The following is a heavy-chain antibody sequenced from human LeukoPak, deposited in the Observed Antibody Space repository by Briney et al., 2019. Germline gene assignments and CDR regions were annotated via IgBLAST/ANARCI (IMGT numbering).Heavy chain of an antibody. J-gene: IGHJ4*02. CDR1: GFTFSSYG. CDR2: VQYDGSNQ. CDR3: ARGGTYCGNDCYGTNY. V-gene: IGHV3-30*02. Sequence: GGSLRLSCAASGFTFSSYGMHWVRQAPGKGLEWVSFVQYDGSNQYYADSVRGRFTISRDNSKNSLYLQMNSLRAEDTAVYFCARGGTYCGNDCYGTNYWGQGTLVTVSS. D-gene: IGHD2-21*02.